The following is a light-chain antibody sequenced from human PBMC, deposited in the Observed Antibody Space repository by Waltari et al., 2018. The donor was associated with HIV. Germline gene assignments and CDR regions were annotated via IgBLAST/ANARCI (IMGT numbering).Light chain of an antibody. V-gene: IGLV2-14*01. CDR2: DVS. CDR1: SSAVGGYNY. Sequence: QSALTQPASVSGSPGQSITLSCTGTSSAVGGYNYVSWYQQHPGKAPKLMIYDVSNRPSGVSNRFSGSKPGNTASLTISGLQAEDEADYYCSSYTSSSTFYVVFGGGTKLTVL. J-gene: IGLJ2*01. CDR3: SSYTSSSTFYVV.